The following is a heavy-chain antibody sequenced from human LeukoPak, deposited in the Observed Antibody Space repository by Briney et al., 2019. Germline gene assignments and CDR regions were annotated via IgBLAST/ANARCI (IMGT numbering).Heavy chain of an antibody. Sequence: SETLSLTCTVSGGSISSYYWSWIRQPPGKGLEWIGYIYYSGSTSYNPSLKSRVTISVDTSKNQFSLKLSSVTAADTAVYYCARASGNCGGDCYFDYWSQGTLVTVSS. D-gene: IGHD2-21*02. CDR3: ARASGNCGGDCYFDY. CDR2: IYYSGST. J-gene: IGHJ4*02. CDR1: GGSISSYY. V-gene: IGHV4-59*01.